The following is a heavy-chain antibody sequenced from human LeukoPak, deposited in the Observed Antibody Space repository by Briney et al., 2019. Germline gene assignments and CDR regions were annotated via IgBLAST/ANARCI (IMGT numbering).Heavy chain of an antibody. D-gene: IGHD6-19*01. V-gene: IGHV3-48*03. CDR3: ARRESSGWYVDY. CDR2: ISSSGSTI. CDR1: GFTFSSYE. Sequence: PGGSLRLSCAASGFTFSSYEMNWVRQAPGKGLEWVSYISSSGSTIYYADSVKGRFTISRDNAKNSLYLQMNSLRAEDTAVYYCARRESSGWYVDYWGQGTLVTVSS. J-gene: IGHJ4*02.